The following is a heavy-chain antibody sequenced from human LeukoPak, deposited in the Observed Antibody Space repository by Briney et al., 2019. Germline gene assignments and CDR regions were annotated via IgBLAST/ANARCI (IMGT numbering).Heavy chain of an antibody. Sequence: PGGSLRLSCAASGFTFSSYAMHRVRQAPGKGLEWVAVISYDGSNKYYADSVKGRFTISRDNSKNTLYLQMNSLRAEDTAVYYCASGGVAAADPFDYWGQGTLVTVSS. V-gene: IGHV3-30-3*01. D-gene: IGHD6-13*01. CDR1: GFTFSSYA. CDR2: ISYDGSNK. J-gene: IGHJ4*02. CDR3: ASGGVAAADPFDY.